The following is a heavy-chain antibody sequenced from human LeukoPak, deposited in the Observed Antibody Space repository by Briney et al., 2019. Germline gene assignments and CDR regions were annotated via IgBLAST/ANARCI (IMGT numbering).Heavy chain of an antibody. V-gene: IGHV3-48*02. CDR1: GFTFSSHN. D-gene: IGHD5-12*01. CDR2: ISTTSSTI. Sequence: GSLRLSCAASGFTFSSHNMNWVRQAPGKGLEWVSYISTTSSTIYYADSVKGRFTISRDNAKNSLFLQMNSLRDEDAAVYYCARDLYIVATRGDYWGQGTLVTVSS. CDR3: ARDLYIVATRGDY. J-gene: IGHJ4*02.